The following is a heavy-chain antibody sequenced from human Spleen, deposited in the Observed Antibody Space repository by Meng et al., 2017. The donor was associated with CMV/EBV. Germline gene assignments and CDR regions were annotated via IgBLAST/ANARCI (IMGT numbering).Heavy chain of an antibody. V-gene: IGHV1-2*02. CDR3: ATNRPRRGFLEWLSFRPSSTNYYYYGMDV. D-gene: IGHD3-3*01. J-gene: IGHJ6*02. CDR1: GYTFTGYY. Sequence: ASVKVSCKASGYTFTGYYMHWVRQAPGQGLEWMGWINPNSGGTNYAQKFQGRVTMTRDTSISTAYMELSRLRSDDTAVYYCATNRPRRGFLEWLSFRPSSTNYYYYGMDVWGQGTTVTVSS. CDR2: INPNSGGT.